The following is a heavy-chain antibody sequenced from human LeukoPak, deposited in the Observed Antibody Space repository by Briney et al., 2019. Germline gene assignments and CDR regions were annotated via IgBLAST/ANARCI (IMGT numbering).Heavy chain of an antibody. D-gene: IGHD7-27*01. CDR3: TRGHWGLQS. CDR2: IHHSGNS. Sequence: PSETLSLTCTVSGASVTDYYWSWILQSPGKGLEWISYIHHSGNSDYNPSLRSRVTTSLDTSKNQFSLNLISVTAADTAVYYCTRGHWGLQSWSQGTLVTVSS. CDR1: GASVTDYY. V-gene: IGHV4-59*02. J-gene: IGHJ5*02.